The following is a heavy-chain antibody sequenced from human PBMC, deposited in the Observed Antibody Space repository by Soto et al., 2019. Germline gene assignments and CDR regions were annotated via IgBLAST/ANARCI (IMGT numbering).Heavy chain of an antibody. D-gene: IGHD3-10*01. J-gene: IGHJ4*02. CDR2: ISAYNGNT. V-gene: IGHV1-18*01. CDR1: GYTFTSYG. CDR3: ARDTELLYYYGSGSYTPRWDY. Sequence: GASVKVSCKASGYTFTSYGISWVRQAPGQGLEWMGWISAYNGNTNYAQKLQGRVTMTTDTSTSTAYMELRSLRSDDTAVYYCARDTELLYYYGSGSYTPRWDYWGQGTLVTVPQ.